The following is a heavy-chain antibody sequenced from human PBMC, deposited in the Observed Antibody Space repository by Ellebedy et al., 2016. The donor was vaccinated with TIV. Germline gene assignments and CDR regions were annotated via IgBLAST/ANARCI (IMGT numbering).Heavy chain of an antibody. D-gene: IGHD6-19*01. Sequence: SETLSLTXTVSGGSISSYHWSWIRQPPGKGLEWIGYVYYSGTTNYNSSLKSRVTISVDTSKNQFSLKLNSVTAADTAVYYCAREPGGSGFDAFDIWGQGTMVTVSS. J-gene: IGHJ3*02. CDR1: GGSISSYH. CDR2: VYYSGTT. CDR3: AREPGGSGFDAFDI. V-gene: IGHV4-59*01.